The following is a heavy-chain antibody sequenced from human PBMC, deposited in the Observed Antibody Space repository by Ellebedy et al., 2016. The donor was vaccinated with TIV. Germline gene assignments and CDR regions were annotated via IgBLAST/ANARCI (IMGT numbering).Heavy chain of an antibody. D-gene: IGHD6-19*01. CDR3: AKGAVAGHFDY. V-gene: IGHV3-48*04. CDR2: ISASTSTI. Sequence: GGSLRLSXAASAFTFSSYSMNWVRQAPGKGLEWVSYISASTSTIYYADSVKGRFTISRDNSKNSLYLQMNSLRTEDTALYYCAKGAVAGHFDYWGQGTLVTVSS. CDR1: AFTFSSYS. J-gene: IGHJ4*02.